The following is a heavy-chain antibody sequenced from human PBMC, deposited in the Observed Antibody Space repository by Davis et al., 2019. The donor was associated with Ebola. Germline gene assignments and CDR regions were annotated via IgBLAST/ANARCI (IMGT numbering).Heavy chain of an antibody. V-gene: IGHV3-30-3*01. CDR3: ARECSSTSCIDY. D-gene: IGHD2-2*01. J-gene: IGHJ4*02. Sequence: GESLKTSCAASGFTFSSYAMHWVRQDPGKGLEWVAVISYDGSNKYYADSVKGRFTISRDNAKNSLYLQMNSLRAEDTAVYYCARECSSTSCIDYWGQGTLVTVSS. CDR2: ISYDGSNK. CDR1: GFTFSSYA.